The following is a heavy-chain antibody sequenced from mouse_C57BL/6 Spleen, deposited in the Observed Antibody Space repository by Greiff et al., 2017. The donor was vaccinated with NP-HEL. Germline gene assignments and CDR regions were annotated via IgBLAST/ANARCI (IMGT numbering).Heavy chain of an antibody. V-gene: IGHV1-64*01. Sequence: QVQLQQPGAELVKPGASVKLSCKASGYTFTSYWMHWVKQRPGQGLEWIGMIHPNSGSTNYNEKFKSKATLTVDKSSSTAYMQLSSLTSEDSAVYYCAIYDGYGAMDYWGQGTSVTVSS. CDR3: AIYDGYGAMDY. CDR2: IHPNSGST. D-gene: IGHD2-3*01. CDR1: GYTFTSYW. J-gene: IGHJ4*01.